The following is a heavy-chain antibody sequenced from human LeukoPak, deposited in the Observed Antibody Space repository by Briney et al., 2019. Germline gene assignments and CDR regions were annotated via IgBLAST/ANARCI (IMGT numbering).Heavy chain of an antibody. D-gene: IGHD3-22*01. CDR2: IIPIFAIV. CDR3: ARAESSGYSLDENFDY. V-gene: IGHV1-69*04. CDR1: GGTLSIYA. Sequence: AASVNVSCKASGGTLSIYALNWVRQAPGQGLEWIGRIIPIFAIVNYAQNFQGRVTITANKSTNTAYMELSSLRFEDTAFYYCARAESSGYSLDENFDYWGQGTLVTVSS. J-gene: IGHJ4*02.